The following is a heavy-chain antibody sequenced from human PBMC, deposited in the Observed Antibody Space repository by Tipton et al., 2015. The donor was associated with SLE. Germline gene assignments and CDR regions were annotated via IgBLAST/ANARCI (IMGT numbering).Heavy chain of an antibody. CDR2: IYKTGIT. D-gene: IGHD6-19*01. CDR3: AREKENTGWFWLNAFDV. Sequence: TLSLTCSVSGDSRDNYFWSWIRQPAGMPLAWIGRIYKTGITNYNPSLKGRLSMSVATSKAHFSLNLNSVTAADTAIYYCAREKENTGWFWLNAFDVWGRGTLVTVST. V-gene: IGHV4-4*07. J-gene: IGHJ3*01. CDR1: GDSRDNYF.